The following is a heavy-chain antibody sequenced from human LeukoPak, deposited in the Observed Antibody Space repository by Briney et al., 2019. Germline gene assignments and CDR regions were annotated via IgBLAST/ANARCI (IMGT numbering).Heavy chain of an antibody. Sequence: PGGSLRLSCAASGFTFSSYAMHWVRQAPGKGLEWVAVISYDGSNKYYADSVKGRFTISRDNSKNTLYLQMNSLRAEDTAVYYCARVGPIFGVVIIGAFDIWGQGTMVTVSS. V-gene: IGHV3-30-3*01. D-gene: IGHD3-3*01. CDR1: GFTFSSYA. CDR2: ISYDGSNK. CDR3: ARVGPIFGVVIIGAFDI. J-gene: IGHJ3*02.